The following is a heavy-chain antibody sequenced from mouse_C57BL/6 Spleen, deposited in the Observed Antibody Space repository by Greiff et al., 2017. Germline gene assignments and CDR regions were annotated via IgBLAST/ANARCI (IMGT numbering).Heavy chain of an antibody. CDR3: ARSRSFFDY. Sequence: QVQLQQSGPELVKPGASVKISCKASGYAFSSSWMNWVQQRPGKGLEWIGRIYPGDGDTNYNGKFKGKATLTADKSSSTAYMQLSSLTSEDSAVYFCARSRSFFDYWGQGTTLTVSS. V-gene: IGHV1-82*01. J-gene: IGHJ2*01. D-gene: IGHD1-1*01. CDR1: GYAFSSSW. CDR2: IYPGDGDT.